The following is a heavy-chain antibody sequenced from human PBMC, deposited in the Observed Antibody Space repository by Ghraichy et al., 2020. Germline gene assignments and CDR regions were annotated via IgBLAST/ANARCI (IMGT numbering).Heavy chain of an antibody. J-gene: IGHJ6*02. Sequence: GGSLRLSCVGSGFTVSSYSMNWVRQAPGKGLEWVSYITSSGRFISYADSVKGRFTVSRDNAQNSLSLQMNSLRDEDTAVYYCARGSKVVRFFYYDGMDVWGQGTAVTVSS. CDR3: ARGSKVVRFFYYDGMDV. CDR2: ITSSGRFI. D-gene: IGHD4-23*01. CDR1: GFTVSSYS. V-gene: IGHV3-48*02.